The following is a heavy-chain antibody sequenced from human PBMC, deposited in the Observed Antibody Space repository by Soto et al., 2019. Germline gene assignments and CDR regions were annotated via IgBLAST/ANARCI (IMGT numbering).Heavy chain of an antibody. CDR3: ARHPRYCGGGSCFLFDP. V-gene: IGHV4-39*01. Sequence: QLQLQESGPGLVKPSETLSLTCTVSGGSISSSSYYWGWIRQPPGKGLEWIGSIYYSGNTYYNPSLKSRVTISVDTSNNQFSLKLSSVTAADTAVYYCARHPRYCGGGSCFLFDPWGQGTLVTVSS. J-gene: IGHJ5*02. CDR2: IYYSGNT. CDR1: GGSISSSSYY. D-gene: IGHD2-15*01.